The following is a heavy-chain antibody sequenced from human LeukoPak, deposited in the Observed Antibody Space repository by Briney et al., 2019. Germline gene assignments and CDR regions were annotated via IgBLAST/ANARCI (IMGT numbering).Heavy chain of an antibody. Sequence: GGSLRLSCAASGXTFSIYEMNWVRQAPGKGLEWVSFSSGSGSTIHFADSVKGRFTISRDNAKNSLYLQMNSLRGEDTAVYYCARGRWFDPWGQGTLVTVSS. CDR3: ARGRWFDP. CDR1: GXTFSIYE. J-gene: IGHJ5*02. CDR2: SSGSGSTI. V-gene: IGHV3-48*03.